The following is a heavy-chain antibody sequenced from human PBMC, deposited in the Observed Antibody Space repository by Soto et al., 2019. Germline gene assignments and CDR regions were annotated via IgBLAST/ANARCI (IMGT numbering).Heavy chain of an antibody. Sequence: EVQLLESGGGLVQPGGSLRLSCAASGFTFSGYAINWVRQAPGKGLGWVSGISGSGADTYYADPVKGRFTISRDNSKNTLYLQMNSLRAEDTAVYYCARGWQGDYWGQGTLVTVSS. CDR3: ARGWQGDY. V-gene: IGHV3-23*01. CDR2: ISGSGADT. CDR1: GFTFSGYA. J-gene: IGHJ4*02. D-gene: IGHD6-19*01.